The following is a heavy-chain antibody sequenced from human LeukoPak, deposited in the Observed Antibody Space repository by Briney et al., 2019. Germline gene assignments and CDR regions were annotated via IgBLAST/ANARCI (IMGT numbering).Heavy chain of an antibody. CDR2: IYTSGST. CDR1: GGSISSYY. D-gene: IGHD3-3*01. V-gene: IGHV4-4*07. J-gene: IGHJ4*02. CDR3: ARESDTIFRVAYYTSFDY. Sequence: SETLSLTCTVSGGSISSYYWSWIRQPAGKGLEWIGRIYTSGSTNYNPSLKSRVTISVDKSKNQFSLKLSSVTAADTAVYYCARESDTIFRVAYYTSFDYWGQGTLVTVSS.